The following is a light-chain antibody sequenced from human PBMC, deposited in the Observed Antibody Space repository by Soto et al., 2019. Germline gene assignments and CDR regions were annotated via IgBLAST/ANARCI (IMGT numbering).Light chain of an antibody. Sequence: EIVLTQSPGTLSLSPGQRATLSFRASQSGSSDYLAWYQQKPGQAPRLLIHAASSRSSGIPDRFSGSGSGTDFTLTVSRLEPEDFAVYYCQLYGSSPPWTFGQGTKVEIK. CDR3: QLYGSSPPWT. J-gene: IGKJ1*01. CDR2: AAS. CDR1: QSGSSDY. V-gene: IGKV3-20*01.